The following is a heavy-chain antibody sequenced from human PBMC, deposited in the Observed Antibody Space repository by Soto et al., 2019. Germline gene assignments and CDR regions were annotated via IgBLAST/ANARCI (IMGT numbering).Heavy chain of an antibody. D-gene: IGHD3-10*01. CDR2: IYPGDSDT. CDR3: ARQGFRGVITDALDI. Sequence: PGESLKISCKGSGYSFTSYWIGWVRQMPGKGLEWVGIIYPGDSDTRYSPSFQGQVTISADKSISTAYLQWSSLKASDTAMYYCARQGFRGVITDALDIWGQGTMVTV. V-gene: IGHV5-51*01. CDR1: GYSFTSYW. J-gene: IGHJ3*02.